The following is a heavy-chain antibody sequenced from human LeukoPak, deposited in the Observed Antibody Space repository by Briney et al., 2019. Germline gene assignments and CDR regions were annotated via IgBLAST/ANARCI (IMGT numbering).Heavy chain of an antibody. D-gene: IGHD6-19*01. V-gene: IGHV1-18*01. CDR1: GYTFTSYG. J-gene: IGHJ4*02. CDR3: ARQGRVDSSGWYEDY. CDR2: ISAYNGNT. Sequence: EASVKVSCKASGYTFTSYGISWVRQAPGQGLEWMGWISAYNGNTNYAQKLQGRVTMTTDTSTSTAYMELRSLRSDDTAVYYCARQGRVDSSGWYEDYWGQGTLVTVSS.